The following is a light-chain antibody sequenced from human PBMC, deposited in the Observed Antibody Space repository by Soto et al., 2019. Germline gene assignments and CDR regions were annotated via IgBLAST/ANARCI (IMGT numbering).Light chain of an antibody. CDR2: DAS. CDR1: QGISSA. J-gene: IGKJ3*01. Sequence: AIQLTQSPSSLSASVGDRVTITCRASQGISSALAWYQQKPGKAPKLLIYDASSLESGVPSRFSGSGSGTDFTLTISSLQPEDFATYYCQQWLFTFGPGTKVDIK. V-gene: IGKV1-13*02. CDR3: QQWLFT.